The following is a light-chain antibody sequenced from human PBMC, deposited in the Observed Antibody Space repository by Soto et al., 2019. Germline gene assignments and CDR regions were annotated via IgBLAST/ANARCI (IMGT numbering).Light chain of an antibody. V-gene: IGKV1-5*03. CDR1: QSIDTW. CDR3: QEYKNDYGT. J-gene: IGKJ1*01. Sequence: DIQVTQSPPTLSASVGDRVTITCRASQSIDTWLAWYQQKPGKAPNLLIYKASRLESGVPSRFSGSGSGTEFTLTISSLQPEDFGSYYCQEYKNDYGTFGQGTKVDIK. CDR2: KAS.